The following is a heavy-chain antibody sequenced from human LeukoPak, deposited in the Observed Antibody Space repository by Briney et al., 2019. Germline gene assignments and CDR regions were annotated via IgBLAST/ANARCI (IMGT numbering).Heavy chain of an antibody. CDR3: AELGITMIGGV. Sequence: PGGSLRLSCAASGFTFSSYEMNWVRQAPGKGLEFISYISSSCTIIYYADSVKGRFTISRDNAKNSLYLQMNSQRAEDTAVYYCAELGITMIGGVWGKGTTVTISS. V-gene: IGHV3-48*03. J-gene: IGHJ6*04. CDR1: GFTFSSYE. D-gene: IGHD3-10*02. CDR2: ISSSCTII.